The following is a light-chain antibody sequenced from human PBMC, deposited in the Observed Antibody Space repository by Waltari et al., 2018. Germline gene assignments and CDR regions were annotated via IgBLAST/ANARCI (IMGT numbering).Light chain of an antibody. CDR1: QGINNW. CDR3: QQASRLPLT. Sequence: DIQMTQSPSLVSASVGYRVTITCRASQGINNWLGWYQQKPGKAPHLLIYRASALATGVPSRFSGSGSGTDFTLTISSLQPEDFATYYCQQASRLPLTFGGGTKVEVK. CDR2: RAS. V-gene: IGKV1-12*01. J-gene: IGKJ4*01.